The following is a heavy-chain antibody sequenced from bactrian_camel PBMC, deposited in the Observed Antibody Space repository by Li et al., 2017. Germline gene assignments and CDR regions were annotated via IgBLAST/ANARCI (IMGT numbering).Heavy chain of an antibody. J-gene: IGHJ4*01. CDR3: AAGWSLS. CDR2: ISADSST. V-gene: IGHV3S1*01. CDR1: GFAFSTYS. Sequence: HVQLVESGGGLVQPGGSLRLSRAASGFAFSTYSMHWVRQAPGKGLESVSAISADSSTYYSDSVKGRFAISRDNAKNTLYLEMINLQTEDTAMYYCAAGWSLSWGQGTQVTVS. D-gene: IGHD6*01.